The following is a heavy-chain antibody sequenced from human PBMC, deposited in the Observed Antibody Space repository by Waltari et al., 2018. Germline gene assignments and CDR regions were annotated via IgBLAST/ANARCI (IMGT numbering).Heavy chain of an antibody. CDR3: ARQKGGLGSWYFDL. CDR1: GGSISSYY. D-gene: IGHD7-27*01. J-gene: IGHJ2*01. CDR2: IYYSGST. V-gene: IGHV4-59*01. Sequence: QVQLQESGPGLVKPSETLSLTCTVSGGSISSYYWSWIRQPPGKGLEWIGYIYYSGSTNYKPSLKSRVTISVETSKNQFSLKLSSVTAADTAVYYCARQKGGLGSWYFDLWGRGTLVTVSS.